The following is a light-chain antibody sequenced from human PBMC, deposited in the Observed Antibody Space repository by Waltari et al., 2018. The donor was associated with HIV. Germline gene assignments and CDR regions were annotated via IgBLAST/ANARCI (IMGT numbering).Light chain of an antibody. Sequence: SYELTQPPSVSVSPGQTARITCSGDALPKKYAYWYQQKSGQAPVLVIYEDNKRPSGIPERFSGSSSGTMATLTISGAQADDESDYYCLLHMRGGISVFGGGTKLTVL. CDR2: EDN. V-gene: IGLV3-10*01. J-gene: IGLJ2*01. CDR1: ALPKKY. CDR3: LLHMRGGISV.